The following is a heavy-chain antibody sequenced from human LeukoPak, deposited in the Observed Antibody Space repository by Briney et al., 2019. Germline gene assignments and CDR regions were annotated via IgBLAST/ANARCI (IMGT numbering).Heavy chain of an antibody. V-gene: IGHV4-61*02. J-gene: IGHJ3*02. CDR1: AGSINSDDYY. CDR2: IYSPGT. Sequence: SSQTLSLTCTVSAGSINSDDYYWSWIRQPAGKGLEWIGRIYSPGTNYNYNPSLKSRVTISIDTSKNQFSLKLTSMTAGDTAVYYCARGIGTSYESSRDAFDIWGQGTMVTVSS. D-gene: IGHD3-22*01. CDR3: ARGIGTSYESSRDAFDI.